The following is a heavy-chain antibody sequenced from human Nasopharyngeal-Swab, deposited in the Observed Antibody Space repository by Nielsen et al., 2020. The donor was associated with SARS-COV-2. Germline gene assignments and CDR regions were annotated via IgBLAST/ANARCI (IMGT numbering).Heavy chain of an antibody. Sequence: GESLKISCAASGFTFTSYAMHWVRQAPGKGLEWVAVISYDGSSSYYADSVKGRFTISRHDSKNTLYLQMNSLRAEDTAVYYCATLRRDGYKYYYGMDVWGQGTTVTVSS. V-gene: IGHV3-30*14. CDR1: GFTFTSYA. CDR3: ATLRRDGYKYYYGMDV. CDR2: ISYDGSSS. J-gene: IGHJ6*02. D-gene: IGHD5-24*01.